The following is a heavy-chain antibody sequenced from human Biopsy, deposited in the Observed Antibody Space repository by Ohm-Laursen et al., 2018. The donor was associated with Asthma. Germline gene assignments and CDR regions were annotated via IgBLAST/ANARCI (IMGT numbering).Heavy chain of an antibody. CDR3: ARGWNCGGDCYSLDS. J-gene: IGHJ4*02. V-gene: IGHV4-30-2*06. CDR1: GDSIDRGDYS. CDR2: IHRNGDT. D-gene: IGHD2-21*02. Sequence: TLSLTCAVSGDSIDRGDYSWTWIRQSPGVGLEWIGYIHRNGDTYYNPTLKNRVTISIDRSKNQFSLRLRSVTAADTAVYYCARGWNCGGDCYSLDSWGQGTLVTVSS.